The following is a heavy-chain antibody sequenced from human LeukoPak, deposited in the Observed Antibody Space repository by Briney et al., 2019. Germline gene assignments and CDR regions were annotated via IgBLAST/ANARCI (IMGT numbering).Heavy chain of an antibody. J-gene: IGHJ4*02. Sequence: PGGSLRLSCAVSRFTFSSYWMHWVRQAPGKGLVWVSRINTDGSSTDYADSVKGRFTISRDNAKNTLYLQMNSLRAEDTAVYYCVNSKGYPDSWGQGTLVTVSS. V-gene: IGHV3-74*01. CDR2: INTDGSST. D-gene: IGHD5-18*01. CDR1: RFTFSSYW. CDR3: VNSKGYPDS.